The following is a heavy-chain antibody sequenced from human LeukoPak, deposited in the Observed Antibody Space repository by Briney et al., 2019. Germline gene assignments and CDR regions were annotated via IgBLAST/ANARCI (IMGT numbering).Heavy chain of an antibody. D-gene: IGHD3-9*01. CDR2: ITGSGGNT. CDR1: GFTFSNHA. Sequence: QTGGSLRLSCAASGFTFSNHAMSWVRQAPGKGLEWVSAITGSGGNTYYADSVKGRFTISRDNSKNTLYLQMNSLRDEDTAVYYCAKWGDFDVLTGYYVPDFWGQGTLVTVSS. CDR3: AKWGDFDVLTGYYVPDF. J-gene: IGHJ4*02. V-gene: IGHV3-23*01.